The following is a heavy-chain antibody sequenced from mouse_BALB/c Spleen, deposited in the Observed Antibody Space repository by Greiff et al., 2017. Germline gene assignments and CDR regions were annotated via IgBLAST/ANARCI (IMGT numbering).Heavy chain of an antibody. J-gene: IGHJ4*01. Sequence: EVKVVESGGGLVQPGGSRKLSCAASGFTFSSFGMHWVRQAPEKGLEWVAYISSGSSTIYYADTVKGRFTISRDNPKNTLFLQMTSLRSEDTAMYYCARSTGTDAMDYWGQGTSVTVSS. CDR2: ISSGSSTI. D-gene: IGHD3-2*01. CDR3: ARSTGTDAMDY. CDR1: GFTFSSFG. V-gene: IGHV5-17*02.